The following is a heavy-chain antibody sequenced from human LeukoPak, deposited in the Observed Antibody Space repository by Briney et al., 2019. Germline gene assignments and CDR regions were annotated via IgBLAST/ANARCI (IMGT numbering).Heavy chain of an antibody. J-gene: IGHJ6*03. V-gene: IGHV1-69*05. D-gene: IGHD5-18*01. CDR2: IIPIFGTA. Sequence: SVTVSCRASGGTFSSYAISWVRQAPGQGLEWMGGIIPIFGTANYAQKFQGRVTITTDESTSTAYMELSSLRSEDTAVYYCARDTGYSYGSPGYYYYMDVWGKGTTVTVSS. CDR1: GGTFSSYA. CDR3: ARDTGYSYGSPGYYYYMDV.